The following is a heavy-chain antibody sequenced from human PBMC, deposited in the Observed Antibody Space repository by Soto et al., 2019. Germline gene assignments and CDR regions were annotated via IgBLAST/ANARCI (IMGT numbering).Heavy chain of an antibody. J-gene: IGHJ3*02. CDR1: GLILSSYG. CDR3: AKGRGGAGRGGTHDAFDI. CDR2: ISYDGSNE. D-gene: IGHD1-26*01. Sequence: PGGSLRLSCAASGLILSSYGMDWVRQAPGKGLEWVAVISYDGSNEYYADSVKGRFTISKDNSKNTLYLQMNSLRAEDTALYYCAKGRGGAGRGGTHDAFDIWGQGTMVTVSS. V-gene: IGHV3-30*18.